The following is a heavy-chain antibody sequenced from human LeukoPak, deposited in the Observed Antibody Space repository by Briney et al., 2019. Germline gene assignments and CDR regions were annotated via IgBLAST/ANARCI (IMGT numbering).Heavy chain of an antibody. D-gene: IGHD2-2*02. CDR2: IYHSGST. Sequence: SETLSLTCTVSGYSISSGYYWGWIRQPPGKGLEWIRSIYHSGSTYYNPSLKSRVTISVDTSKNQFSLKLSSVTAADTAVYYCARAPIVVVPAAIPDAHYYYYYYMDVWGKGATVTVSS. CDR1: GYSISSGYY. J-gene: IGHJ6*03. CDR3: ARAPIVVVPAAIPDAHYYYYYYMDV. V-gene: IGHV4-38-2*02.